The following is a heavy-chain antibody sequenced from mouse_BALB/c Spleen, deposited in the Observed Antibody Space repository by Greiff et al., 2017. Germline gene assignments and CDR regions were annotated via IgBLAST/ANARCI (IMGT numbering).Heavy chain of an antibody. CDR1: GYSITSDYA. CDR3: AREGNLYFDY. J-gene: IGHJ2*01. Sequence: EVQLQESGPGLVKPSQSLSLTCTVTGYSITSDYAWNWIRQFPGNKLEWMGYISYSGSTSYNPSLKSRISITRDTSKNQFFLQLNSVTTEDTATYYCAREGNLYFDYWGQGTTLTVSS. D-gene: IGHD2-1*01. V-gene: IGHV3-2*02. CDR2: ISYSGST.